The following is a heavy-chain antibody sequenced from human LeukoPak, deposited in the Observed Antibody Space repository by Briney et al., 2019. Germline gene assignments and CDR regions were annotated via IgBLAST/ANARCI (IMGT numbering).Heavy chain of an antibody. V-gene: IGHV3-30-3*01. Sequence: PGRSLRLSCAASGFTFSSYAMHWVRQAPGKGLEWVAVISYDGSNKHYADSVKGRFTISRDNSKNTLYLQMNSLRAEDTAVYYCARDRGGSGWYPNNWFDPWGQGTLVTVSS. CDR3: ARDRGGSGWYPNNWFDP. D-gene: IGHD6-19*01. CDR1: GFTFSSYA. J-gene: IGHJ5*02. CDR2: ISYDGSNK.